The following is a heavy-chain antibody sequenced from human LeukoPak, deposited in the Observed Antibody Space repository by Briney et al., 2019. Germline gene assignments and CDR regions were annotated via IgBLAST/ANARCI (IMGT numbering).Heavy chain of an antibody. CDR3: AYRNSGSDNGDAFDI. V-gene: IGHV1-69*13. J-gene: IGHJ3*02. Sequence: GASVKVSCKASGGTFSSYAISWVRQAPGQGLEWMGGIIPIFGTANYAQKFQGRVTITADESTSTAYMELSSLRSEDTAVYYCAYRNSGSDNGDAFDIWGQGTMVTVSS. D-gene: IGHD1-26*01. CDR2: IIPIFGTA. CDR1: GGTFSSYA.